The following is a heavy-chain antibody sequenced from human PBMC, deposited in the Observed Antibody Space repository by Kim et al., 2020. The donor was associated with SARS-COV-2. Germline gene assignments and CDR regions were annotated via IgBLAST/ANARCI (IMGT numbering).Heavy chain of an antibody. CDR3: AKTVYRFGSGSYEYYFDY. Sequence: GGSLRLSCAASGFTFSSYGMHWVRQAPGKGLEWVAVISYDGSNKYYADSVKGRFTISRDNSKNTLYLQMNSLRAEDTAVYYCAKTVYRFGSGSYEYYFDYWGQGTLVTVSS. CDR2: ISYDGSNK. J-gene: IGHJ4*02. V-gene: IGHV3-30*18. D-gene: IGHD1-26*01. CDR1: GFTFSSYG.